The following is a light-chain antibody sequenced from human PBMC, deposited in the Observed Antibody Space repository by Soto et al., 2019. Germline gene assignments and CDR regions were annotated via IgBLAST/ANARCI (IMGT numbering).Light chain of an antibody. V-gene: IGKV4-1*01. CDR1: QSVLYSSNNKNY. CDR3: QQYYSAPLT. CDR2: WAS. J-gene: IGKJ3*01. Sequence: DIVMTQSPDSLAVSLGEGATINCKSSQSVLYSSNNKNYLAWYQQKPGQPPKLLIYWASTRESGVPDRFSGSGSATDFTLTISSRQAEDVAIYYCQQYYSAPLTFGPGTKVDI.